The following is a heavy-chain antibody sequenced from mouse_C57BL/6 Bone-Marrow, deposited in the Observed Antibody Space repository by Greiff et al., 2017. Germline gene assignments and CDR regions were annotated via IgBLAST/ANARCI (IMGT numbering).Heavy chain of an antibody. CDR1: GFTFSSYG. CDR3: ARHLYYGNYGFYAMDY. Sequence: EVNLVESGGDLVKPGGSLKLSCAASGFTFSSYGMSWVRQTPDKRLEWVATISSGGSYTYYPDSVKGRFTISRDNAKNTLYLQMSSLKSEDTAMYYCARHLYYGNYGFYAMDYWGQGTSVTVSS. V-gene: IGHV5-6*01. D-gene: IGHD2-1*01. CDR2: ISSGGSYT. J-gene: IGHJ4*01.